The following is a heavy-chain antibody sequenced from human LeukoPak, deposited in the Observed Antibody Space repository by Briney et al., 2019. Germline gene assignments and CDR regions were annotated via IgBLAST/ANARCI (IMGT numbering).Heavy chain of an antibody. J-gene: IGHJ6*02. V-gene: IGHV3-21*01. CDR3: ARAPHYSNYGPYYYGMDV. D-gene: IGHD4-11*01. CDR1: GFTFSSYS. CDR2: ISSSSSYI. Sequence: PGGSLRLSCAAPGFTFSSYSMNWVRQAPGKGLEWVSSISSSSSYIYYADSVKGRFTISRDNAKNSLYLQMNSLRAEDTAVYYCARAPHYSNYGPYYYGMDVWGQGTTVTVSS.